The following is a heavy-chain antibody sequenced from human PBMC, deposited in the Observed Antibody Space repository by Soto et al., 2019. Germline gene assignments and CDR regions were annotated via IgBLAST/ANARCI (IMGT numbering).Heavy chain of an antibody. J-gene: IGHJ6*02. D-gene: IGHD1-26*01. CDR1: GYSFTTYW. CDR3: ARRWAPDV. V-gene: IGHV5-51*01. Sequence: GESLKISCKGSGYSFTTYWIGWVRQMPGKGLEGMVIIYPGDSDTRYSPSFQGQVTISADKSINTTYLHMDSLQTEDTGVYFCARRWAPDVWGQGTTVTVSS. CDR2: IYPGDSDT.